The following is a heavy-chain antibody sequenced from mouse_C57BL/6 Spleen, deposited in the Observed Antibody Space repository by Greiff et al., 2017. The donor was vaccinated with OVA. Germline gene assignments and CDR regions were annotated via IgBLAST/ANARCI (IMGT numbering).Heavy chain of an antibody. V-gene: IGHV1-81*01. CDR1: GYTFTSYG. J-gene: IGHJ1*03. CDR2: IYPRSGNT. Sequence: VQLQQSGAELARPGASVKLSCKASGYTFTSYGISWVKQRTGQGLEWIGEIYPRSGNTYYNEKFKGKATLTADKSSSTAYMELRSLTSEDTAIYYCARYYGNYGYFDVWGTGTTVTVSS. D-gene: IGHD2-1*01. CDR3: ARYYGNYGYFDV.